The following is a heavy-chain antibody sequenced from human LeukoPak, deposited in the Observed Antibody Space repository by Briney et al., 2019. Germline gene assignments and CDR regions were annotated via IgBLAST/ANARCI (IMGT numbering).Heavy chain of an antibody. J-gene: IGHJ4*02. CDR2: INHSGST. CDR3: ARLGGKRSGPIDY. CDR1: GGSFSGYY. D-gene: IGHD6-19*01. Sequence: PSETLSLTCAVYGGSFSGYYWNWIRQPPGKGLEWIGEINHSGSTNYNPSLKSRVTISVDTSKNQFSLKLSSVTAADTAVYYCARLGGKRSGPIDYWGQGTLVTVSS. V-gene: IGHV4-34*01.